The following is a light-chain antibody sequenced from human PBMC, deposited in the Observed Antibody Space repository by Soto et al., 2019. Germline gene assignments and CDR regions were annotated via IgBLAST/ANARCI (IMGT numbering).Light chain of an antibody. CDR2: EAT. CDR1: SSDVGTYNL. Sequence: QSALTQPASVSRSPGQSITISCTGTSSDVGTYNLVSWYQQHPGKAPKLMIYEATNRPSGVSNRFSGSKSGNTASLTISGLQAEDEAAYYCCSYASGSTPHVVFGGGTKVTVL. J-gene: IGLJ2*01. CDR3: CSYASGSTPHVV. V-gene: IGLV2-23*01.